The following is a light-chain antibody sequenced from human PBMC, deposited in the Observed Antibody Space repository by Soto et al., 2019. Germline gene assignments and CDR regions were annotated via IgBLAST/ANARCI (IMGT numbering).Light chain of an antibody. CDR1: QSVRSNY. Sequence: EIVLTQSPDTLSLSPGERATLSCRASQSVRSNYLAWYQQKPGQAPRFLIYDASSRATGIPDRFSGSGSGTDFTLTISRLEPEDFAVYYCQQYGSSLLTFGGWTKVEIK. J-gene: IGKJ4*01. CDR2: DAS. V-gene: IGKV3-20*01. CDR3: QQYGSSLLT.